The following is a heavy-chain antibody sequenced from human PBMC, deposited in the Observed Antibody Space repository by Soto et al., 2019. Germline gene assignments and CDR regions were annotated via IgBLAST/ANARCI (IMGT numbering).Heavy chain of an antibody. CDR2: IWYDGSNK. CDR1: GFTFSSYG. V-gene: IGHV3-33*01. D-gene: IGHD6-13*01. Sequence: GGSLRLSCAASGFTFSSYGMHWVRQAPGKGLEWVAVIWYDGSNKYYADSVKGRFTISRDNSKNTLYLQMNSLRAEDTAVYYCARPLSSSWGYYYYYGMDVWGQGTTVTVSS. CDR3: ARPLSSSWGYYYYYGMDV. J-gene: IGHJ6*02.